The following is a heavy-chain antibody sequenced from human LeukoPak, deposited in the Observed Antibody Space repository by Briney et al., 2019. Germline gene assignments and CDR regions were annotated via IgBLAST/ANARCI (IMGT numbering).Heavy chain of an antibody. CDR1: GYTFTSYG. J-gene: IGHJ6*03. CDR3: ATYYYGSGSHYNYYYYYMDV. Sequence: SVKVSCKASGYTFTSYGISWVRQAPGQGLEWMGGIIPILGTANYAQKFQGRVTITTDESTSTAYMELSSLRSEDTAVYYCATYYYGSGSHYNYYYYYMDVWGKGTTVTVSS. CDR2: IIPILGTA. V-gene: IGHV1-69*05. D-gene: IGHD3-10*01.